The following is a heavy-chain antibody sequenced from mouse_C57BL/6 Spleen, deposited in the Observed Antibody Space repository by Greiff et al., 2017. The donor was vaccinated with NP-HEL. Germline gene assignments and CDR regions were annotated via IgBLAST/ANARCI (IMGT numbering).Heavy chain of an antibody. CDR3: ARRGDHYGSSYGYFDV. J-gene: IGHJ1*03. CDR2: INPNYGTT. Sequence: VQLKQSGPELVKPGASVKISCKASGYSFTDCNMNWVKQSNGKSLEWIGVINPNYGTTSYNQKFKGKATLTVDQSSSTAYMQLNSLTSEDSAVYYCARRGDHYGSSYGYFDVWGTGTTVTVSS. V-gene: IGHV1-39*01. CDR1: GYSFTDCN. D-gene: IGHD1-1*01.